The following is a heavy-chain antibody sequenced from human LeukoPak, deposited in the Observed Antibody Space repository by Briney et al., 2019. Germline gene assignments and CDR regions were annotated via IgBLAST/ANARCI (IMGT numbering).Heavy chain of an antibody. CDR3: ARSSGWGSSSVDY. J-gene: IGHJ4*02. V-gene: IGHV4-59*01. D-gene: IGHD6-13*01. Sequence: PSETLSLXCTVSGGSISSYYWSWIRQPPGKGLEWIGYIYYSGSTNYNPSLKSRVTISVDTSKNQFSLKLSSVTAADTAVYYCARSSGWGSSSVDYWGQGTLVTVSX. CDR1: GGSISSYY. CDR2: IYYSGST.